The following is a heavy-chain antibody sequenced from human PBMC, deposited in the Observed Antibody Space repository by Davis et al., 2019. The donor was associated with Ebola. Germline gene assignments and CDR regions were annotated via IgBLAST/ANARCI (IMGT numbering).Heavy chain of an antibody. D-gene: IGHD3-3*01. V-gene: IGHV3-23*01. CDR3: AKSGLSFGVVKYHYGMDV. CDR2: ISGSGGST. CDR1: VITSSSYA. J-gene: IGHJ6*04. Sequence: GGSLRLSCTDSVITSSSYAMTWVRQAPGKGLEWVSAISGSGGSTYYADSVKGRFTISRDNSKKTLYLQMNSLRAEDTAVYYCAKSGLSFGVVKYHYGMDVWGKGTTVTVSS.